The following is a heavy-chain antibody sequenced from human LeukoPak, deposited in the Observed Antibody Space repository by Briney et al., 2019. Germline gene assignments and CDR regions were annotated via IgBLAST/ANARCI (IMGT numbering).Heavy chain of an antibody. CDR2: FDHEDGET. D-gene: IGHD6-19*01. V-gene: IGHV1-24*01. J-gene: IGHJ4*02. CDR1: GYTLTELS. Sequence: ASVKVSCKVSGYTLTELSMHWVRQAPGRGLEWMGGFDHEDGETIYAQKFQGRVTMTEDTSTDTAYMELSSLRSEDTAVYYCATVEYSSGWYLTGEYYFDYWGQGTLVTVSS. CDR3: ATVEYSSGWYLTGEYYFDY.